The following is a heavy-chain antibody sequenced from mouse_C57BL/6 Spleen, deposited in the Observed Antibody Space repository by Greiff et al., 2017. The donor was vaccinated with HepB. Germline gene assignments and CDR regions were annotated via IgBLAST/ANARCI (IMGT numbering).Heavy chain of an antibody. CDR3: ARGGNDYYAMDY. CDR2: ISYSGST. Sequence: EVQLQQSGPGMVKPSQSLSLTCTVTGYSITSGYDWHWIRHFPGNKLEWMGYISYSGSTNYNPSLKSRISITHDTSKNHFFLKLNSVTTEDTATYYCARGGNDYYAMDYWGQGTSVTVSS. V-gene: IGHV3-1*01. CDR1: GYSITSGYD. J-gene: IGHJ4*01.